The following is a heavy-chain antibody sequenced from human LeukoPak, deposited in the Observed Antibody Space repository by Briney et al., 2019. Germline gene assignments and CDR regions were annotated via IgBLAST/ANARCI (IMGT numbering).Heavy chain of an antibody. V-gene: IGHV4-59*01. CDR1: GVSISRYY. J-gene: IGHJ5*02. CDR3: ARDSGTTGEVKFDP. CDR2: IYYSGST. Sequence: KSSETLSLTCTVSGVSISRYYWSWIRQPPGKGLEWIGYIYYSGSTNYNPSLKSRVTISVDTSKNQFSLKLSSVTAADTAVYYCARDSGTTGEVKFDPWGQGTLVTVSS. D-gene: IGHD3-10*01.